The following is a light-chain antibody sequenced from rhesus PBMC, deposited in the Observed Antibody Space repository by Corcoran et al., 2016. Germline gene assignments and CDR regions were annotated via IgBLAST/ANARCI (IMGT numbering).Light chain of an antibody. CDR1: SSDIGGFNY. V-gene: IGLV2-32*02. CDR3: CSYAGSNTDV. CDR2: EVS. Sequence: QAALTQPRSVSGSPGQTVTISCTGTSSDIGGFNYVSWYQQHPGTAPKLMIYEVSERPSGVSDRFSGSKSGNTASLTISGLQAEDEADYYCCSYAGSNTDVFGSGTQLTVL. J-gene: IGLJ6*01.